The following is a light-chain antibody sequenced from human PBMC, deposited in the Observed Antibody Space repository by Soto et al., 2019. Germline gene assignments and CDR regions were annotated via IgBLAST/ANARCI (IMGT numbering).Light chain of an antibody. CDR1: SSNIGAGYD. J-gene: IGLJ2*01. V-gene: IGLV1-40*01. CDR2: GNS. CDR3: RSYDSSLSAVV. Sequence: QSVLTQPPSVSGAPGQRVTISCTGSSSNIGAGYDVHWYQQLPGTAPKLLIYGNSNRTSGVPDRFSGSKSGTSASLAITGLQAEDEADYYCRSYDSSLSAVVFGGGTKLTVL.